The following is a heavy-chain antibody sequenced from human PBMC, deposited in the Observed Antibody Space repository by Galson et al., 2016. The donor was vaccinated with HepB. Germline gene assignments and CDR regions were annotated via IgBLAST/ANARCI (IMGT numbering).Heavy chain of an antibody. J-gene: IGHJ3*02. CDR1: GITFSSNA. V-gene: IGHV3-23*01. CDR2: ISGTGGGT. D-gene: IGHD5-24*01. CDR3: AKEGDGYKDDAFDI. Sequence: SLRLSCAASGITFSSNAMTWVRQAPGKGLEWVSSISGTGGGTYYADPVKGRFTISRDNSKNTLFLQMNSLRAEDTAVYYCAKEGDGYKDDAFDIWGQGTVVTVSS.